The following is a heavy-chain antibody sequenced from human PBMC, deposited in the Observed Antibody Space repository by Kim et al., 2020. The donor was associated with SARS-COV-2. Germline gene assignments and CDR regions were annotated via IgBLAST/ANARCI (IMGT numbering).Heavy chain of an antibody. D-gene: IGHD3-16*01. CDR2: IAYDGSNK. Sequence: GGSLRLSCAASGFTFSSYGMHWVRQAPGKGLEWVAVIAYDGSNKYYADSVKGRFTISRDNSKNTLYLQMNSLRAEDTAVYYCANDRAGGRFYYYYYMDVWGKGTTVTVSS. CDR1: GFTFSSYG. CDR3: ANDRAGGRFYYYYYMDV. V-gene: IGHV3-30*18. J-gene: IGHJ6*03.